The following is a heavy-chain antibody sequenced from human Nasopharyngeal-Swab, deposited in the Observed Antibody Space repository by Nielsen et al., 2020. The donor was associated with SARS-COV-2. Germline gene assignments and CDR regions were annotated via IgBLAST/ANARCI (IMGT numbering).Heavy chain of an antibody. D-gene: IGHD5-18*01. Sequence: GESLKISCTASGFTFGDYAMNWFRQAQGKGLEWVTYIRNKDYGGTTEYAASVRGRFTISRDDSKNIAYLQMNSLTTEDTAVYYCTRDFPFSVDTATRGYMGVWGKGTTVTVSS. CDR3: TRDFPFSVDTATRGYMGV. CDR1: GFTFGDYA. J-gene: IGHJ6*03. V-gene: IGHV3-49*03. CDR2: IRNKDYGGTT.